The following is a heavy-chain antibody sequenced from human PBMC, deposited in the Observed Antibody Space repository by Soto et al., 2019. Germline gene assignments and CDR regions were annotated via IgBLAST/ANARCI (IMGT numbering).Heavy chain of an antibody. CDR2: INPKSGDT. V-gene: IGHV1-2*02. Sequence: QVQVEQSGAEVKKPGASVKVSCKASGYTLSDYYMHWVRQAHGQVLEWMGWINPKSGDTNYAQKFQGRVTMTRDTSISTAYRELSRLRSDDTAVYYCSRSSGSYSYYGMDVWGQGTTVTVSS. CDR1: GYTLSDYY. J-gene: IGHJ6*02. CDR3: SRSSGSYSYYGMDV. D-gene: IGHD1-26*01.